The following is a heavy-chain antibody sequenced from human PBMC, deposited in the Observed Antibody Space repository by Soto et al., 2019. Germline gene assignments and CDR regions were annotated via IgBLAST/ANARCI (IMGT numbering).Heavy chain of an antibody. CDR3: ARGTAMVYYYYYYYMDV. V-gene: IGHV3-72*01. J-gene: IGHJ6*03. Sequence: EVQLVESGGGLVQPGGSLRLSCAASGFTFSDHYMDWVRQAPGKGLEWVGRTRNKANSYTTAYAASVKGRFTISRDDSKNSLYLQMNSLKTEDTVVYYCARGTAMVYYYYYYYMDVWGKGTTVTVSS. CDR1: GFTFSDHY. CDR2: TRNKANSYTT. D-gene: IGHD5-18*01.